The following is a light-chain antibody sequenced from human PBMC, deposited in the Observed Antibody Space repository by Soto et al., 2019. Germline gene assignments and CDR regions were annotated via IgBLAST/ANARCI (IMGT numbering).Light chain of an antibody. J-gene: IGKJ5*01. CDR2: YAS. V-gene: IGKV3-15*01. CDR1: QSVGNN. Sequence: EIMMTQSPATLSVSPGERATLSCWASQSVGNNLAWYQQKPGQAPRLLIYYASTRATGIPARFSGSGSGTEFTLTISSLQSEDSALYYCQQYNNWPPITFGQGTRLEI. CDR3: QQYNNWPPIT.